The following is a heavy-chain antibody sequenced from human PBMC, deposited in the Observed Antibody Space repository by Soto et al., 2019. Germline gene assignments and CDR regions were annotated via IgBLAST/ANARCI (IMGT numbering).Heavy chain of an antibody. D-gene: IGHD1-1*01. CDR1: GGSISSGGYY. J-gene: IGHJ6*02. V-gene: IGHV4-31*03. Sequence: LSLTCTVSGGSISSGGYYWSWIRQHPGKGLEWIGYIYYSGSTYYNPSLKSRVTISVDTSKNQFSLKLSSVTAADTAVYYCARGRSELERRYNYYYGMDVWGQGTTVTVPS. CDR2: IYYSGST. CDR3: ARGRSELERRYNYYYGMDV.